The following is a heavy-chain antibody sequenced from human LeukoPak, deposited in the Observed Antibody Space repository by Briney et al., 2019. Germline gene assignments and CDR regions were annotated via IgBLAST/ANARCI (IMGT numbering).Heavy chain of an antibody. V-gene: IGHV5-51*01. CDR2: IYPGDSDT. CDR3: ARAPVLLWFGELGVSYFDY. D-gene: IGHD3-10*01. Sequence: GESLKISCKGSGYSFTSYWIGWVRQMPGKGLEWMGIIYPGDSDTRYSPSFQGQVTISADKSISTAYLQWSSLKASDTAMYYCARAPVLLWFGELGVSYFDYWGQGTMVTVSS. CDR1: GYSFTSYW. J-gene: IGHJ4*03.